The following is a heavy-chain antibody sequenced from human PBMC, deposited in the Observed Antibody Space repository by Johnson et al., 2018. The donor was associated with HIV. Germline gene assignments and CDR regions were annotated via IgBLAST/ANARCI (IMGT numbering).Heavy chain of an antibody. D-gene: IGHD1-26*01. CDR2: ISSSGTTK. CDR3: TTDVPGGPYYNAFDI. Sequence: VQLVESGGGLVQPGRSLRLSCAASGFTFDDYAMHWVRQAPGKGLEWVSHISSSGTTKYYSDSVKGRFTISRDNAKKSLYLQMKSLRDEDTALYYCTTDVPGGPYYNAFDIWGQGTMVTVSS. V-gene: IGHV3-9*01. CDR1: GFTFDDYA. J-gene: IGHJ3*02.